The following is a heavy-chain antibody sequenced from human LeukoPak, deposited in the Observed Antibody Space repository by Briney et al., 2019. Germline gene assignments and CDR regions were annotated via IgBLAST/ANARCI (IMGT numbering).Heavy chain of an antibody. Sequence: ASVKVSCKVSRDTLTDLSIHWVRQAPGKGLEWMGGFDPEDGETVFAQKFLGRVTMTAGTSTDTAYMELSSLRSEDTAVYYCTTILLRLYYVSGRGFDYWGQGTLVTVSS. V-gene: IGHV1-24*01. J-gene: IGHJ4*02. CDR3: TTILLRLYYVSGRGFDY. CDR1: RDTLTDLS. D-gene: IGHD3-10*01. CDR2: FDPEDGET.